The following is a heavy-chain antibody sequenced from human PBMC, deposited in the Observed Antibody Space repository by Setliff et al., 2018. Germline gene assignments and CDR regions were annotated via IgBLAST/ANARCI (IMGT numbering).Heavy chain of an antibody. CDR3: ARDTRIGDYYYYYGMDV. CDR2: ISNSGIT. V-gene: IGHV4-59*01. Sequence: SETLSLTCTVSNGSINDYFWTWIRQPPGKGLEWIGYISNSGITKYNPALKGRVSISLDTSNNQFSLRLSSVTAADTALYYCARDTRIGDYYYYYGMDVWG. J-gene: IGHJ6*02. CDR1: NGSINDYF. D-gene: IGHD2-15*01.